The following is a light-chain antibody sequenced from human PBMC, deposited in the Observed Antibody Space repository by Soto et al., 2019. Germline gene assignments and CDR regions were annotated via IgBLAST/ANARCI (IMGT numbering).Light chain of an antibody. Sequence: QSALTQPASVSGSPGQSITISCTGTSSDVGGYNYVSWYQQHPGKAPKLMIYEVSNRPSGVSNRFSGSKSGNTASLTISGLQAEDEADYSCSSYTSSSTLVFGTGTKVTGL. V-gene: IGLV2-14*01. CDR1: SSDVGGYNY. J-gene: IGLJ1*01. CDR2: EVS. CDR3: SSYTSSSTLV.